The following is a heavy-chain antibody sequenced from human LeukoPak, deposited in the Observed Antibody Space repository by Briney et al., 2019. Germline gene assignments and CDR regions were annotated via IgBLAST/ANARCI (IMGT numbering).Heavy chain of an antibody. CDR1: GFSLDDYA. J-gene: IGHJ3*01. Sequence: GGSLRLSCVGSGFSLDDYAMHWVRQVPGKGLEWVSSISWDSGSQAYADSVGGRFTISRDNAKNSLYLQMNSLRPEDTAFYYCIKDMGFDLLKDAFHVWGQGTLVTVSS. D-gene: IGHD3-9*01. CDR2: ISWDSGSQ. CDR3: IKDMGFDLLKDAFHV. V-gene: IGHV3-9*01.